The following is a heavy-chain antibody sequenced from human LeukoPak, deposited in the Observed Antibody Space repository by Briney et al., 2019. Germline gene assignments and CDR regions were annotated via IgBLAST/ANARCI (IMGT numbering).Heavy chain of an antibody. CDR2: VNSDGTGT. J-gene: IGHJ6*03. Sequence: GGSLRLSCAASGFTSSSYWMHWVRQAPGKGLVWVSRVNSDGTGTTYADSVEGRFTISRDNAKNTLYLQMNSLRAEDTAIYYCIRTLIVATSPYMDVWGKGTTVTVSS. CDR3: IRTLIVATSPYMDV. V-gene: IGHV3-74*01. CDR1: GFTSSSYW. D-gene: IGHD5-12*01.